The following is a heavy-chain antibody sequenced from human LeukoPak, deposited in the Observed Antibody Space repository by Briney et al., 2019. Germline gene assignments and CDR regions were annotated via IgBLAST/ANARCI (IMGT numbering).Heavy chain of an antibody. J-gene: IGHJ6*04. CDR2: ISYDGSNK. CDR3: ARDVIIMVRGVITYYYHGMDV. V-gene: IGHV3-30*04. D-gene: IGHD3-10*01. CDR1: GFTFSSDA. Sequence: GGSLRLSCAASGFTFSSDAMHWVRQAPGKGLEWVAVISYDGSNKYYADSVKGRFTISRDNSKNTLYLQMNSLRAEDTAVYYCARDVIIMVRGVITYYYHGMDVWGKGTTVTVSS.